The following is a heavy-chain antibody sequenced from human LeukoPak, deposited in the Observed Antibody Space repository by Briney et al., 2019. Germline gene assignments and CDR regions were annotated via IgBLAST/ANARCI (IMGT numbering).Heavy chain of an antibody. CDR3: ARSTGQLSLFDY. Sequence: SETLSLTCTVSGGSISGFYWSWIRQPPGKRLEWIGYIYYSGSTNYNPSLKSRVTISVDTSKNQFSLRLSSVTAADTAVYYCARSTGQLSLFDYWGQGTLVTVSS. D-gene: IGHD3-16*02. CDR2: IYYSGST. V-gene: IGHV4-59*01. J-gene: IGHJ4*02. CDR1: GGSISGFY.